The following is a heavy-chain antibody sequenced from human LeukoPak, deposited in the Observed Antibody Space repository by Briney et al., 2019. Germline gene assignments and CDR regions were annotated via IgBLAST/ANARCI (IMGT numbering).Heavy chain of an antibody. CDR3: ARDRGDIVVVPAASGAFDI. J-gene: IGHJ3*02. D-gene: IGHD2-2*01. CDR1: GGTFSSYT. Sequence: WASVKVSCKASGGTFSSYTISWVRRAPGQGLEWMGRIIPILGIANYAQKFQGRVTITADKSTSTAYMELSSLRSEDTAVYYCARDRGDIVVVPAASGAFDIWGQGTMVTVSS. V-gene: IGHV1-69*04. CDR2: IIPILGIA.